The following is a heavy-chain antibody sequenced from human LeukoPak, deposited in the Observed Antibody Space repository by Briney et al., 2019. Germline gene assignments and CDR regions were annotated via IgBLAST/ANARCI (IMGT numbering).Heavy chain of an antibody. J-gene: IGHJ4*02. CDR3: ARQSGGATVTTIFDY. CDR1: GASITSSSHY. Sequence: PSETLSLTCTVSGASITSSSHYWGWIRQPPGKGLEWIGSLFYSGSTSYNPSLKSRVTISVDTSKNQFPLKLSSVTAADTAVYYCARQSGGATVTTIFDYWGQGTLVTVSS. V-gene: IGHV4-39*01. CDR2: LFYSGST. D-gene: IGHD4-17*01.